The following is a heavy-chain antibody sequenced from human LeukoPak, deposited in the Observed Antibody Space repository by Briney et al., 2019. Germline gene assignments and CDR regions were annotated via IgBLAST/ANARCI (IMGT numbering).Heavy chain of an antibody. J-gene: IGHJ4*02. D-gene: IGHD5-24*01. CDR2: IHYSGIT. V-gene: IGHV4-39*07. CDR3: ARGPGMATIKD. Sequence: PSETLSLTCTVSGGSISSGSYYWGWIRQPPGKGLEWIGNIHYSGITNYNPSLKSRVTISIDTSKNQFSLKLSSVTAAVTAVYYCARGPGMATIKDWGQGTLVTVSS. CDR1: GGSISSGSYY.